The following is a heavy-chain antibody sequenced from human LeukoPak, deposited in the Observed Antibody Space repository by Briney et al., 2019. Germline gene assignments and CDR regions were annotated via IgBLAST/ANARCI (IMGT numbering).Heavy chain of an antibody. J-gene: IGHJ4*02. D-gene: IGHD5-24*01. CDR3: ARGRDGYNNVGY. V-gene: IGHV3-7*01. CDR1: GFTFSSYW. CDR2: IKQDGSQR. Sequence: GGSLRLSCAASGFTFSSYWMTWVRQAPGKGLEWVATIKQDGSQRYHVESVKGRFTITRDNAKNSLYLQMNSLRAEDTAVYYCARGRDGYNNVGYWGQGTLVTVSS.